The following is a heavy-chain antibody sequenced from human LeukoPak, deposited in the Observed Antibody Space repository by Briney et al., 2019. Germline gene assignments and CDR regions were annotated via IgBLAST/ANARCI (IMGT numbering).Heavy chain of an antibody. D-gene: IGHD1-7*01. CDR3: ARNYYNWFDP. J-gene: IGHJ5*02. CDR1: GGTFSSYA. CDR2: IIPIFGTA. Sequence: SVKVSCKASGGTFSSYAISWVRQAPGQGLEWTGRIIPIFGTANYAQKFQGRVTITTDESTSTAYMELSSLRSDDTAVYYCARNYYNWFDPWGQGTLVTVSS. V-gene: IGHV1-69*05.